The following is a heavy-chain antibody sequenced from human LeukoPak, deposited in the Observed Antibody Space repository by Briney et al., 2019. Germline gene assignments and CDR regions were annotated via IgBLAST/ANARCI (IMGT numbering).Heavy chain of an antibody. CDR1: GFTVSSNY. J-gene: IGHJ4*02. V-gene: IGHV3-53*01. CDR3: ASRHCSGGDCYFAGADPFDH. Sequence: GGSLRLSCAASGFTVSSNYMSWVRQAPGKGLEWVSVIYKDGKIYDIDSVKGRFTISRDTSKNTLYLQMNSLRVEDTAVYYCASRHCSGGDCYFAGADPFDHWGQGTLVTVSS. D-gene: IGHD2-21*01. CDR2: IYKDGKI.